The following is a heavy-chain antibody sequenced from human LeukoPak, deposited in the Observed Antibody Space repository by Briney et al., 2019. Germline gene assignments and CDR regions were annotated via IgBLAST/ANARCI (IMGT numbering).Heavy chain of an antibody. V-gene: IGHV3-30*04. D-gene: IGHD3-3*01. CDR2: ISYGGIDK. Sequence: GGSLRLSCAASEFNFSSYAMHWVRQAPGEGLEWVGLISYGGIDKSYADSVKGRFTISRDSSKRTLYLQMNSLRAEDTAMYYCARESWSDSVAFDIWGLGTMVVVSS. CDR3: ARESWSDSVAFDI. J-gene: IGHJ3*02. CDR1: EFNFSSYA.